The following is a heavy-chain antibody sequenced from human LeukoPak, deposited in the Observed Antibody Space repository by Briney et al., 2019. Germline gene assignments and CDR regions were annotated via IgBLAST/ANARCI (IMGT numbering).Heavy chain of an antibody. V-gene: IGHV1-2*02. D-gene: IGHD1-1*01. J-gene: IGHJ4*02. CDR1: GYTFTGYY. CDR2: INPNSGGT. CDR3: ARALGTGTRAWAKTPAY. Sequence: ASVKVSCKASGYTFTGYYMHWVRQAPGQGLEWMGWINPNSGGTNYAQKFQGRVTMTRDTSISTAYMELSRLRSDDTAVYYCARALGTGTRAWAKTPAYWGQGTLVTVSS.